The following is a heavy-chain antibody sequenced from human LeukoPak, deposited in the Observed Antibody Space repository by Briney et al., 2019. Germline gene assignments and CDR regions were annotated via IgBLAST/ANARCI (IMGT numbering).Heavy chain of an antibody. D-gene: IGHD3-22*01. CDR3: AGDGNYYDYNWFDP. J-gene: IGHJ5*02. V-gene: IGHV3-11*01. Sequence: GGSLRLSCAASGFTFSDYYMSWIRQAPGKGLEWVSYISSSGGAIYYADSVKGRFTISRDNAKNSLYLQMNSLRAEDTAVYYCAGDGNYYDYNWFDPWGQGTLVTVSS. CDR1: GFTFSDYY. CDR2: ISSSGGAI.